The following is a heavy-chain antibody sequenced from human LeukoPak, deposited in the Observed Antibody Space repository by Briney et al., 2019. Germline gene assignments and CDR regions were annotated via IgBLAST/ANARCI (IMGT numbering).Heavy chain of an antibody. CDR3: ARGPGSSGGAYVGDY. J-gene: IGHJ4*01. CDR1: GFTFSNYW. Sequence: GGSLRLSCAASGFTFSNYWMHWDRQVPGKGLVWVSRSDGGGSSTSYADSVKGRFSISRDNAKSILYLQMNSLRAEDTAVYYCARGPGSSGGAYVGDYWGHGTLVTVSS. CDR2: SDGGGSST. V-gene: IGHV3-74*01. D-gene: IGHD3-22*01.